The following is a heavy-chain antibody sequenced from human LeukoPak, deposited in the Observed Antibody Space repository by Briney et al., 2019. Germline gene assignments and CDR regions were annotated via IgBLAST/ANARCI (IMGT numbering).Heavy chain of an antibody. J-gene: IGHJ5*02. CDR1: GGSISSGDYY. Sequence: SETLSLTCTVSGGSISSGDYYWSWIRQPPGKGLEWIGYIYYSGSTYYNPSLKSRVTISVDTSKNQFSLKLSSVTAADTAVYYCAREEGGYYDSSAVRGSSWGQGTLVTVSS. CDR3: AREEGGYYDSSAVRGSS. V-gene: IGHV4-30-4*08. CDR2: IYYSGST. D-gene: IGHD3-22*01.